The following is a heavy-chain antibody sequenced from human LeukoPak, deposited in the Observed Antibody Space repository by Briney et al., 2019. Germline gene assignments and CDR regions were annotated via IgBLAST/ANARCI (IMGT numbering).Heavy chain of an antibody. CDR3: ARGGSSWGEYFDY. CDR1: GYSFTGYY. V-gene: IGHV1-2*02. J-gene: IGHJ4*02. D-gene: IGHD6-13*01. Sequence: ASVKVSCKASGYSFTGYYIHWVRQAPGQGLEWMGWINPNSGGTNYAQKFQGRVTMTRDTSISTAYMELSRLRSDDTAVYYCARGGSSWGEYFDYWGQGTLVTVSS. CDR2: INPNSGGT.